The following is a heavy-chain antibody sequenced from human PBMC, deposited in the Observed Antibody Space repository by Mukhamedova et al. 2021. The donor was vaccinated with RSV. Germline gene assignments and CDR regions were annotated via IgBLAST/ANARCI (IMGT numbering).Heavy chain of an antibody. J-gene: IGHJ6*03. CDR2: IYYSGST. V-gene: IGHV4-30-4*01. Sequence: GKGLEWIGYIYYSGSTYYNPSLKSRVTISVDTSKNQFSLKLSSVTAADTAVYYCASSYYYYYYYMDVWGKGTTVTVSS. CDR3: ASSYYYYYYYMDV.